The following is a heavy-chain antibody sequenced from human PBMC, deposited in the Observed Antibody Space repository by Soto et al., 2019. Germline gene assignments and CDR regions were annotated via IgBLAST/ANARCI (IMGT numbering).Heavy chain of an antibody. Sequence: EVQLLESGGDLVQPGGSLRLSCAASGFTFSSYAMSWVRQAPGKGLEWVSAISGSGVTTYYADSVKGRFTISRDNSKNTLYLQMSSLRAEDTAVYYCVFGGLGELLCYFDYWGQGTLVTVSS. J-gene: IGHJ4*02. CDR1: GFTFSSYA. CDR2: ISGSGVTT. CDR3: VFGGLGELLCYFDY. V-gene: IGHV3-23*01. D-gene: IGHD3-16*01.